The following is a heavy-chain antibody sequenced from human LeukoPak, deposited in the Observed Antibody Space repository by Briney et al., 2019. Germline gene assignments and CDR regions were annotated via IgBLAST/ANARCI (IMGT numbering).Heavy chain of an antibody. CDR3: AKASAMIVVVSKHFDY. J-gene: IGHJ4*02. V-gene: IGHV3-23*01. CDR1: GFTFSSYV. D-gene: IGHD3-22*01. Sequence: GGSLRLSCAASGFTFSSYVMSWVRQAPGKGLEWVSAISDSGGSTYYADSVKGRFTISRDNSKNTLYLQMNSLRAEDTAVYYCAKASAMIVVVSKHFDYWGQGTLVTVSS. CDR2: ISDSGGST.